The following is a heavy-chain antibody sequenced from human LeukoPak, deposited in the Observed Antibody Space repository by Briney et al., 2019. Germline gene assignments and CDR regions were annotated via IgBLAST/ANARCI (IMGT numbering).Heavy chain of an antibody. CDR1: GGSISSNNW. D-gene: IGHD2-21*02. Sequence: PSGTLSLTCAVSGGSISSNNWWSWVRQSPGKGLEWIGEIYHSGSTNYNPSLKSRVTISVDKSKNQFSLKLSSVTAADTAVYYCARGEHIVVVTAGEYFFDYWGQGTLVTVSS. CDR2: IYHSGST. J-gene: IGHJ4*02. CDR3: ARGEHIVVVTAGEYFFDY. V-gene: IGHV4-4*02.